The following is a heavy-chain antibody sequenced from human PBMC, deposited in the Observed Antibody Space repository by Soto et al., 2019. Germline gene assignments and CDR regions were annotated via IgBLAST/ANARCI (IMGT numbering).Heavy chain of an antibody. Sequence: QVQLQESGPGLVKPSQTLSLTCTVSGDSISSVDYHWTWIRQSPGTGVEWIAYIRHTGTTYYNPSLKSRVSRSVETPTRQFSVRLTSVTAADTAVYYCARYSATNRWFVPWGQGTLVIVSS. CDR1: GDSISSVDYH. CDR3: ARYSATNRWFVP. CDR2: IRHTGTT. D-gene: IGHD1-26*01. V-gene: IGHV4-30-4*01. J-gene: IGHJ5*02.